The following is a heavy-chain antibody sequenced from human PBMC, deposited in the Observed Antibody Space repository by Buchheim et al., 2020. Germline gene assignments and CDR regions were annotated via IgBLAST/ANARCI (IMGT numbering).Heavy chain of an antibody. CDR3: AKDRFGLEGYSSSPGDY. D-gene: IGHD6-13*01. CDR1: GFTFSSYA. V-gene: IGHV3-23*01. Sequence: EVQLLESGGGLVQPGGSLRLSCAASGFTFSSYAMSWVRQAPGKGLEWVSAISGSGGSTYYADSVKGRFTISRDNSKNTLYLQMISLRAEDTAVYYCAKDRFGLEGYSSSPGDYWGQGTL. CDR2: ISGSGGST. J-gene: IGHJ4*02.